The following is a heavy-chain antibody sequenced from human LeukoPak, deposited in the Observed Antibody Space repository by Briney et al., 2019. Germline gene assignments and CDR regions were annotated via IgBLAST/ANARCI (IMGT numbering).Heavy chain of an antibody. J-gene: IGHJ4*02. V-gene: IGHV3-21*04. Sequence: GGPLRLSCVTSGLTLSRYSMNWVRQPPGKGLEWVSSISSSSYHIYYADSIKGRFTISRDNAKNSLYLQMDSLRAEDTAVYYCARDRRLGTLDYWGQGTLVTVSS. CDR2: ISSSSYHI. D-gene: IGHD1-1*01. CDR1: GLTLSRYS. CDR3: ARDRRLGTLDY.